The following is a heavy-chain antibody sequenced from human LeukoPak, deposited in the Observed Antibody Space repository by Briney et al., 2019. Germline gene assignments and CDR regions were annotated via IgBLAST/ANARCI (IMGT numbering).Heavy chain of an antibody. CDR1: GFTFSSYE. Sequence: PGGSLRLSCAASGFTFSSYEMNWVRQAPGKGLEWVSYISSSGSTIYYADSVKGRFTISRDNAKNSLYLQMNSLRAEDTAVYYCARVRGRDILTGYDYWGQGTLVTVSS. CDR3: ARVRGRDILTGYDY. D-gene: IGHD3-9*01. J-gene: IGHJ4*02. CDR2: ISSSGSTI. V-gene: IGHV3-48*03.